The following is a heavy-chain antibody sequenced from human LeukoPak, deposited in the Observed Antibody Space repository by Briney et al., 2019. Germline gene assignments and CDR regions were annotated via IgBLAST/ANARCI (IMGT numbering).Heavy chain of an antibody. Sequence: SETLSLTCTVSGGSISSYYWSWLRQSPGKGLEWIGYIYYSGSTKYKPSLKSRVTISVDTSKNQFSLKLSSVTAADTAVYYCARGRFLDAFDIWGQGTMVTVSS. V-gene: IGHV4-59*01. CDR2: IYYSGST. CDR3: ARGRFLDAFDI. D-gene: IGHD3-3*01. CDR1: GGSISSYY. J-gene: IGHJ3*02.